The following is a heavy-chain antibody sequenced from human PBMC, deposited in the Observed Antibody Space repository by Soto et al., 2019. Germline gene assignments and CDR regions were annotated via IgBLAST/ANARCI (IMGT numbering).Heavy chain of an antibody. CDR2: IWYDGSNK. CDR1: GFTFSSYG. CDR3: ARDFRSYGDYGHFDY. J-gene: IGHJ4*02. D-gene: IGHD4-17*01. Sequence: GGSLRLSCAASGFTFSSYGMHWVRQAPGKGLEWVAVIWYDGSNKYYADSVKGRFTIYRDNSKNTLYLQMNSLRAEDTAVYYCARDFRSYGDYGHFDYWGQGTLVTVSS. V-gene: IGHV3-33*01.